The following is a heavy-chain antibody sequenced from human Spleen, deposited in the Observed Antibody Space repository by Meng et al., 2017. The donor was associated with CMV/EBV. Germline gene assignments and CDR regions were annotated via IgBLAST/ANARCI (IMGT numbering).Heavy chain of an antibody. Sequence: FSGFSLSTSGGGVGWCSQPPGKALESLALMDWNEDKRDSPSVKSRRSITKDTSKKQVVLTMTNMDPVDTATYYCEHDGGYYVEYFQHWGQGTLVTVSS. V-gene: IGHV2-5*01. CDR2: MDWNEDK. CDR3: EHDGGYYVEYFQH. CDR1: GFSLSTSGGG. J-gene: IGHJ1*01. D-gene: IGHD3-22*01.